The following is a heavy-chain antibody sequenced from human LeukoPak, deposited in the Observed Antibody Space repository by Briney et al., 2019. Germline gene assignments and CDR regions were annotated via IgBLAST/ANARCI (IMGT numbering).Heavy chain of an antibody. Sequence: SETLSLTCTVFGGSISSYYWSWIRQPPGKGLEWIGYIYYSGSTNYNPSLKSRVTISVDTSKNQFSLKLSSVTAADTAVYYCARGYSGWYYFDYWGQGTLVTVSS. CDR3: ARGYSGWYYFDY. J-gene: IGHJ4*02. CDR2: IYYSGST. CDR1: GGSISSYY. D-gene: IGHD6-19*01. V-gene: IGHV4-59*01.